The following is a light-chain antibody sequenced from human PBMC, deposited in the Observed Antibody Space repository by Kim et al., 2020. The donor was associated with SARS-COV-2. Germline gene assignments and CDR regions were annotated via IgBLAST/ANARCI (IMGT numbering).Light chain of an antibody. J-gene: IGLJ2*01. CDR2: EVS. V-gene: IGLV2-8*01. CDR3: SSYAGSNNLV. CDR1: SSDVGGYTY. Sequence: GQSVTISSTGTSSDVGGYTYVSWNQQHPGKAPNLMIYEVSKRTSGVPDRFSGSKSGNTASLTVSGLQAEDEADYYCSSYAGSNNLVFGGGTQLTVL.